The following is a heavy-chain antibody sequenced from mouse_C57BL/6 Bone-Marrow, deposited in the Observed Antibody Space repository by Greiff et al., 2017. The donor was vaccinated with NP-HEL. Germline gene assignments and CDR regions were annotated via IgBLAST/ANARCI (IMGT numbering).Heavy chain of an antibody. Sequence: QVQLKQPGAELVKPGASVKLSCKASGYTFTSYWMHWVKQRPGQGLEWIGMIHPNSGSTNYYEKFKSKATLTVDKSSSTAYMQLSSLTSEDSAVYYCARWGGYYAMDYWGQGTSVTVSS. CDR1: GYTFTSYW. CDR3: ARWGGYYAMDY. CDR2: IHPNSGST. V-gene: IGHV1-64*01. J-gene: IGHJ4*01.